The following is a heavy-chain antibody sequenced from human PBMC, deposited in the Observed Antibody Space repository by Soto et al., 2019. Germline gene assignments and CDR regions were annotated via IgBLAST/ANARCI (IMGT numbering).Heavy chain of an antibody. V-gene: IGHV4-39*01. Sequence: SETLSLTCTVSGGSISSSSYYWGWTRQPPGKGLEWIGSIYYSGSTYYNPSLKSRVTISVDTSKNQFSLKLSSVTAADTAVYYCARSAAAGTSAYYCYGIDGWGQGTTVTVSS. CDR3: ARSAAAGTSAYYCYGIDG. CDR2: IYYSGST. J-gene: IGHJ6*02. D-gene: IGHD6-13*01. CDR1: GGSISSSSYY.